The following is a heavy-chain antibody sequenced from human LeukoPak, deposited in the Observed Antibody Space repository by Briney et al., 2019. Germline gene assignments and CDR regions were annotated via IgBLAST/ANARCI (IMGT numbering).Heavy chain of an antibody. D-gene: IGHD3-22*01. CDR2: IYSGGST. CDR3: ASGTDSSQSLFDY. J-gene: IGHJ4*02. V-gene: IGHV3-66*01. CDR1: GFTVSSNY. Sequence: PGGSLRLSCAASGFTVSSNYMSWVRQAPGKGLEWVSVIYSGGSTYYADSVKGRFTISRDNSKNTLYLQMNSLRAEDTAVYYCASGTDSSQSLFDYWGQGTLVTVSS.